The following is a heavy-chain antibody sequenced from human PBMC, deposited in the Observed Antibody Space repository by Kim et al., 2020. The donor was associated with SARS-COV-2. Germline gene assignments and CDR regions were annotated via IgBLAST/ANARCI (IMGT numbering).Heavy chain of an antibody. J-gene: IGHJ3*02. V-gene: IGHV3-15*01. Sequence: PVKGRFTSSRDDSKNTRYLQMNSLKTEDTAVYYCSTDQIVGATRDAFDIWGQGTMVTVSS. CDR3: STDQIVGATRDAFDI. D-gene: IGHD1-26*01.